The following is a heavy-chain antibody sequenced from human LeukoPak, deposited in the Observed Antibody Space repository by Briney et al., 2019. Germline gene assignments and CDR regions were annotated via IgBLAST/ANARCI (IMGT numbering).Heavy chain of an antibody. V-gene: IGHV3-23*01. Sequence: PGGSLRLSCAASGFTFSSYAMSWARQAPGKGLEWVSTIRVSGTSTYYADSVKGRFTISRDNSKNTLYLQMNSLRAEDTAAYYCAKDQSSGWYWDYWGQGTLVTVSS. CDR3: AKDQSSGWYWDY. CDR1: GFTFSSYA. J-gene: IGHJ4*02. CDR2: IRVSGTST. D-gene: IGHD6-19*01.